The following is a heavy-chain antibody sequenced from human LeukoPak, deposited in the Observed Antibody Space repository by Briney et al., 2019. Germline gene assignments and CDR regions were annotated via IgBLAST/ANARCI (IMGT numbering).Heavy chain of an antibody. CDR1: GFTFSSYA. CDR2: ISGSGGST. V-gene: IGHV3-23*01. CDR3: AKDPISPYYYYYMGV. Sequence: GGSLRLSCAASGFTFSSYAMSWVRQAPGKGLEWVSAISGSGGSTYYADSVKGRFTISRDNSKNTLYLQMNSLRAEDTAVYYCAKDPISPYYYYYMGVWGKGTTVTVSS. J-gene: IGHJ6*03.